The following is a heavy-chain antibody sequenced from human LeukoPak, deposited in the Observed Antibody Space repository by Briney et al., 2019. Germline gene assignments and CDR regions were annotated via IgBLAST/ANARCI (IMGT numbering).Heavy chain of an antibody. J-gene: IGHJ6*03. V-gene: IGHV1-2*06. CDR3: ARDHSSSKNYYYYMDV. CDR1: GYTFTGYY. CDR2: INPDSGGT. Sequence: ASVKVSCKASGYTFTGYYMHWVRQAPGQGLEWMGRINPDSGGTNYAQKFQGRVTMTRDTSISTAYMELSRLRSDDTAVYYCARDHSSSKNYYYYMDVWGKGTTVTVSS. D-gene: IGHD6-6*01.